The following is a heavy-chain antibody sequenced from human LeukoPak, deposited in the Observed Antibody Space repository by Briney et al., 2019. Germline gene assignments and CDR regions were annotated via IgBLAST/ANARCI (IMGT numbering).Heavy chain of an antibody. CDR3: AKSSGGTCLTTDAFDI. J-gene: IGHJ3*02. Sequence: PGGSLRLSCAASGFTFSSYAMSWVRQAPGKGLEWVSTITASGGPTYYADSVKGRFTISRDNSKNTLCLQMDSLRAEDTAVYYCAKSSGGTCLTTDAFDIWGQGTMVTVSS. CDR1: GFTFSSYA. D-gene: IGHD2-15*01. CDR2: ITASGGPT. V-gene: IGHV3-23*01.